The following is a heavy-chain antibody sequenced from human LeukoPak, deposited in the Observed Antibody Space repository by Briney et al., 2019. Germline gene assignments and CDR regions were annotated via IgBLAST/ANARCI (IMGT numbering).Heavy chain of an antibody. CDR3: AKARSRRGWLQLSVLSFDY. CDR1: GFTFSSYG. CDR2: ISGSGGST. D-gene: IGHD5-24*01. V-gene: IGHV3-23*01. J-gene: IGHJ4*02. Sequence: GGSLRLSCAASGFTFSSYGMHWVRQAPGKGLEWVSAISGSGGSTYYADSVKGRFTISRDNSKNTLYLQMNSLRAEDTAVYYCAKARSRRGWLQLSVLSFDYWGQGTLVTVSS.